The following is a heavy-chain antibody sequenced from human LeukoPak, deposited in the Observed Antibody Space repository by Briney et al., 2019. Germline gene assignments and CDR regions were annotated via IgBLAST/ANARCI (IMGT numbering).Heavy chain of an antibody. CDR2: ITGGGDTT. V-gene: IGHV3-23*01. CDR1: GFPFNSYA. Sequence: PGGSLRLSCAASGFPFNSYAMTWVRQAPGKGLESVSSITGGGDTTYYADSVRGRFTISRDNSKNTLSLQINSLRAEDTAVYYCAKERSEVVVAATNYWGQGTLVTVSS. CDR3: AKERSEVVVAATNY. D-gene: IGHD2-15*01. J-gene: IGHJ4*02.